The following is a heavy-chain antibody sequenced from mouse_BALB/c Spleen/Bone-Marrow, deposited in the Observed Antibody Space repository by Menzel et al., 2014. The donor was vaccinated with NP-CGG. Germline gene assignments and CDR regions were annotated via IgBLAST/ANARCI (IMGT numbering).Heavy chain of an antibody. CDR2: IDTSDSYS. D-gene: IGHD2-1*01. V-gene: IGHV1-69*01. CDR3: ARKKRNYGNYYWFPY. J-gene: IGHJ3*01. Sequence: QVQLQQPGAEFVMPVASVKMSCKASGYTFTDYWIHWVKQRPGQGLEWIGAIDTSDSYSSYNQKFKGKATLTVDESSSTAYMQLNSLTSEDSAVYYCARKKRNYGNYYWFPYWGQGTLVTVSA. CDR1: GYTFTDYW.